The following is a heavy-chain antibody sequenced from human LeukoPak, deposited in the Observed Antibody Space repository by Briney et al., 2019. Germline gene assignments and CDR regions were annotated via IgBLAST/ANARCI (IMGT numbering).Heavy chain of an antibody. J-gene: IGHJ4*02. Sequence: GGSLRLSCAASGFTFSSYAMTWVRQAPGKGLEWVSSVNNSGTDTYYEDSVKGRFTISRDNSKNTLFLHINSLSAEDTAVYYCAAAVNTGRAEHYWGQGTLVTVSS. CDR3: AAAVNTGRAEHY. V-gene: IGHV3-23*01. CDR1: GFTFSSYA. CDR2: VNNSGTDT. D-gene: IGHD4-17*01.